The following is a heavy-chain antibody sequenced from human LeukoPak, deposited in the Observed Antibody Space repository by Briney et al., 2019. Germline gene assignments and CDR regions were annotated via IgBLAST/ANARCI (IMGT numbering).Heavy chain of an antibody. CDR2: IYYSGST. J-gene: IGHJ4*02. V-gene: IGHV4-59*01. CDR1: GGSISSYD. D-gene: IGHD6-13*01. Sequence: SETLSLTCTVSGGSISSYDWSWIRQPPGKGLEWIGYIYYSGSTNYNASLKSRGTISVDTSKNQFSLKLSSVTAADTAVYYCARAGGIAAADYFDYWGQGTLVTVSS. CDR3: ARAGGIAAADYFDY.